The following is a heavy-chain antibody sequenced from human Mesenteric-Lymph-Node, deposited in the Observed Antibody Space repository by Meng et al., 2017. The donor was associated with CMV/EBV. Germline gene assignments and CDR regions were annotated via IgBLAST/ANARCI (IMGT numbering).Heavy chain of an antibody. D-gene: IGHD5-12*01. CDR2: IIPILDIA. V-gene: IGHV1-69*02. Sequence: SCKASGTTFNSYTISWVRQAPGQGLEWMGRIIPILDIASYAHRFQGRVTFTADKSTSTAYMELSSLRSEDTAVYYCARLVATRYYFDYWGQGTLVTVSS. CDR3: ARLVATRYYFDY. CDR1: GTTFNSYT. J-gene: IGHJ4*02.